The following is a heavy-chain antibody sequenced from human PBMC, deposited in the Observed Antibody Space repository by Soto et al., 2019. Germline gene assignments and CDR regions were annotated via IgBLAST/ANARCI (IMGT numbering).Heavy chain of an antibody. CDR3: ARDKGGIAVADHYFDY. Sequence: SVKVSCKASGGTFSSYAISWVRQAPGQGLEWMGGIIPIFGTANYAQKFQGRVTITADESTSTAYMELSSLRSEDTAVYYCARDKGGIAVADHYFDYWGQGTLVTVSS. CDR2: IIPIFGTA. V-gene: IGHV1-69*13. CDR1: GGTFSSYA. D-gene: IGHD6-19*01. J-gene: IGHJ4*02.